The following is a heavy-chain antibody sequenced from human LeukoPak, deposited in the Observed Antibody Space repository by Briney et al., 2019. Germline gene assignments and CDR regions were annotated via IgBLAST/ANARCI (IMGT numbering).Heavy chain of an antibody. Sequence: ASVKVSCKASGYTFTGYYMHWVRQAPGQGLEWMGWINPNSGGTNYAQKFQGRVTMTRDTSISTAYMELSRLRSDDTAVYYCARGYIAARALSFDYWGQGTLVTVSS. J-gene: IGHJ4*02. CDR2: INPNSGGT. D-gene: IGHD6-6*01. CDR3: ARGYIAARALSFDY. CDR1: GYTFTGYY. V-gene: IGHV1-2*02.